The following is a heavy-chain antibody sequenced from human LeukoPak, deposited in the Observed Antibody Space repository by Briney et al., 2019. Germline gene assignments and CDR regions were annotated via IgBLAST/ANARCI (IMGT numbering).Heavy chain of an antibody. CDR1: GYTFTGYY. Sequence: ASVKVSCKASGYTFTGYYMHWVRQAPGQGLEWMGWINPNSGGTNYAQKLQGWVTMTRDTSISTAYMELSRLRSDDTAVYYCARDKSGYSGYGMYYFDYWGQGTLVTVSS. CDR2: INPNSGGT. J-gene: IGHJ4*02. CDR3: ARDKSGYSGYGMYYFDY. V-gene: IGHV1-2*04. D-gene: IGHD5-12*01.